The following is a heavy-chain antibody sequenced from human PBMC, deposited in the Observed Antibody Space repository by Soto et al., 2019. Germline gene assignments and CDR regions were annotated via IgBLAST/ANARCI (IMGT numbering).Heavy chain of an antibody. CDR2: FYYSGST. CDR1: GGSISSISYY. CDR3: ARRHIRGPLWLGELFDY. V-gene: IGHV4-39*01. D-gene: IGHD3-10*01. Sequence: SETLSLTCSVSGGSISSISYYWGWIRQPPGKGLEWIGTFYYSGSTYYNPSLKSRVTISVDTSKNQFSLKLSSVTAADTAVYYCARRHIRGPLWLGELFDYWGQGTPVTVYS. J-gene: IGHJ4*02.